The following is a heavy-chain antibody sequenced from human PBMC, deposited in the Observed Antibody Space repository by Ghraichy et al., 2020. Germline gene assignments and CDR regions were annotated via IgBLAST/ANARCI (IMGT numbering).Heavy chain of an antibody. J-gene: IGHJ5*02. CDR3: ARVNRKFWFDP. CDR1: GGSFSGYY. V-gene: IGHV4-34*01. Sequence: ETLSLTCAVYGGSFSGYYCSWIRQPPGKGLEWIGEINHSGSTNYNPSLKSRVTISVDTSKNQFSLKLSSVTAADTAVYYCARVNRKFWFDPWGQGTLVTVSS. D-gene: IGHD1-14*01. CDR2: INHSGST.